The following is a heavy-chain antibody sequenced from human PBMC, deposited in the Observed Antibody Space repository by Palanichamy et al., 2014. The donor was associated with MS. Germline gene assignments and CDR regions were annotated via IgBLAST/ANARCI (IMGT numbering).Heavy chain of an antibody. Sequence: QVQLVQSGAEVKKPGASVKVSCKTSRLTSTSYDINWVRQATGPGLEWMGWMNPNTGDTGYAQKFQGRVTMTRDASITTAYMELNSLTSEDTAVYYCVRGPREYGFDYWGQGTLVTVSS. D-gene: IGHD5-24*01. J-gene: IGHJ4*02. CDR2: MNPNTGDT. CDR3: VRGPREYGFDY. CDR1: RLTSTSYD. V-gene: IGHV1-8*01.